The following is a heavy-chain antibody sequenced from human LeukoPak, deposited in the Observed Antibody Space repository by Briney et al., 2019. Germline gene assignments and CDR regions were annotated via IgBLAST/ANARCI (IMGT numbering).Heavy chain of an antibody. CDR2: IYHSGST. J-gene: IGHJ4*02. CDR1: RDSISSGYY. CDR3: ARHTALERYNGYFDY. Sequence: SETLSLTCAVSRDSISSGYYWGWIRQPPGKGLEWIGSIYHSGSTYYNPSLKSRVTISVDTSKNQFSLKLSSVTAAGTAVYYCARHTALERYNGYFDYWGQGTLVTVSS. V-gene: IGHV4-38-2*01. D-gene: IGHD1-1*01.